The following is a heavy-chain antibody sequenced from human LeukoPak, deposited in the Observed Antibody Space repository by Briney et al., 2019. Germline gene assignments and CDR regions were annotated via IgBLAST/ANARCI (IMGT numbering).Heavy chain of an antibody. CDR2: IYYSGST. CDR3: ARQAISSGWLIDY. J-gene: IGHJ4*02. V-gene: IGHV4-39*01. Sequence: PSETLSLTCTVSGGSISSSSYYWGWIRQPPGKGLEWIGSIYYSGSTYCNPSLKSRVTISVDTSKNQFSLKLSSVTAADTAVYYCARQAISSGWLIDYWGRGTLVTVSS. CDR1: GGSISSSSYY. D-gene: IGHD6-19*01.